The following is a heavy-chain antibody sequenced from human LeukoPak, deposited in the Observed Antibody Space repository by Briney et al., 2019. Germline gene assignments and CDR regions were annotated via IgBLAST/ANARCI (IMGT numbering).Heavy chain of an antibody. Sequence: GASVKVSCKASGYTFTGYYMHWVRQAPGQGLEWVGWINPNSGGTNYAQKFQGRVTMTRDTSISTAYMELSRLRSDDTAVYYCARGGYDFWSGYYTNDYWGQGTLVTVSS. CDR1: GYTFTGYY. CDR3: ARGGYDFWSGYYTNDY. CDR2: INPNSGGT. J-gene: IGHJ4*02. D-gene: IGHD3-3*01. V-gene: IGHV1-2*02.